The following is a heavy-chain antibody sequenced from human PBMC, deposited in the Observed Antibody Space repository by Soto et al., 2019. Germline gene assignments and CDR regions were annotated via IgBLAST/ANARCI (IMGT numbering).Heavy chain of an antibody. CDR1: GFTFSNYW. CDR2: INPDGRTT. Sequence: EVQLVESGGGLVQPGGSLRLSCAASGFTFSNYWMHWVRQAPGKGLVWVSRINPDGRTTSYADCVKGRFTISRDTAQDTLYLEMSRLIVEDTAVYYCGRVGVGSYHFEFWVQGTLVSVSA. D-gene: IGHD3-10*01. J-gene: IGHJ4*02. V-gene: IGHV3-74*01. CDR3: GRVGVGSYHFEF.